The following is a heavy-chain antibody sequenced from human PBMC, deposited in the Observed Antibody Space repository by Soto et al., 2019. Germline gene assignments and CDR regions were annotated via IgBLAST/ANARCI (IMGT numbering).Heavy chain of an antibody. V-gene: IGHV3-23*01. CDR1: GFAFSSYA. Sequence: PGGSLRLSCAASGFAFSSYAMSWVRQAPGKGLEWVSAISGSGGSTYYADSVKGRFTISRDNSKNTLYLQMNSLRAEDMAVYYCAKVFRSMIVVVMAFDYWGQGTLVTVSS. J-gene: IGHJ4*02. D-gene: IGHD3-22*01. CDR3: AKVFRSMIVVVMAFDY. CDR2: ISGSGGST.